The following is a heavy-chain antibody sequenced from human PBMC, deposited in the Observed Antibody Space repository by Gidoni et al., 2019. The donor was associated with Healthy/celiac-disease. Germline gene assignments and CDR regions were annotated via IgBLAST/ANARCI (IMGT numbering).Heavy chain of an antibody. V-gene: IGHV4-34*01. D-gene: IGHD3-10*02. CDR2: INHSGST. Sequence: QVQLQQWGAGLLKPSETLSLTCAVYGGSFSGYYWSWIRQPPGTGLEWIGEINHSGSTNYNPSLKSRVTISVDTSKNQFSLKLSSVTAADTAVYYCASMRRMLGELFDYWGQGTLVTVSS. J-gene: IGHJ4*02. CDR3: ASMRRMLGELFDY. CDR1: GGSFSGYY.